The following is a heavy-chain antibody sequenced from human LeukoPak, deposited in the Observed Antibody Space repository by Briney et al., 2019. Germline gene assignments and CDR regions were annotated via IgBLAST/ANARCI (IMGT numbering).Heavy chain of an antibody. Sequence: GGSLRLSCAASGFTFSSYSMNWVRQAPGKGLEWVSSISSSSSYIYYADSVKGRFTISRDNAKNSLYLQMNSLRAEDTAVYYCARPMDTAMVLMDDYWGQGTLVTVSS. CDR2: ISSSSSYI. J-gene: IGHJ4*02. CDR1: GFTFSSYS. CDR3: ARPMDTAMVLMDDY. D-gene: IGHD5-18*01. V-gene: IGHV3-21*01.